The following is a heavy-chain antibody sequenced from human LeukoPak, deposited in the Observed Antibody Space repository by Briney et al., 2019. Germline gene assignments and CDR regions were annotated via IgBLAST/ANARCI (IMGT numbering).Heavy chain of an antibody. J-gene: IGHJ5*02. Sequence: SETLSLTCTVSGGSISSHFWSWIRQPPGKGLEWIGYIYYSGSTNYNPSLKSRVTISVDTSKNQFSLKLSSVTAADTAVYYCARDLGSYDFWSGYSPHNWFDPWGQGTQVTVSS. V-gene: IGHV4-59*11. D-gene: IGHD3-3*01. CDR1: GGSISSHF. CDR2: IYYSGST. CDR3: ARDLGSYDFWSGYSPHNWFDP.